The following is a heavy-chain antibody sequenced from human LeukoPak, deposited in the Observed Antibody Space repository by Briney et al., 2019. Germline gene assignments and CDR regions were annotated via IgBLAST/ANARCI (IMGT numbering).Heavy chain of an antibody. V-gene: IGHV3-30*18. Sequence: PGGSLRLSCAASGITFSSYGMHWVRQAPAKGLEWVAVISYDGNNKYYADSVKGRFTISRDNSKNKLYLQMNSLRAEDTAVYCCAKALQVWLFGFDYWGQGTLVTVSS. CDR3: AKALQVWLFGFDY. D-gene: IGHD5-18*01. J-gene: IGHJ4*02. CDR1: GITFSSYG. CDR2: ISYDGNNK.